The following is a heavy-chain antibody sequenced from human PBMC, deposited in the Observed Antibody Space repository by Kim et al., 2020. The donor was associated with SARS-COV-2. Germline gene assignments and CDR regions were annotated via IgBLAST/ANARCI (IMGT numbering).Heavy chain of an antibody. J-gene: IGHJ4*02. CDR2: ISYDGSNK. D-gene: IGHD6-13*01. V-gene: IGHV3-30*18. CDR1: GFTFSSYG. CDR3: AKPLVGQQLVYYFDY. Sequence: GGSLRLSCAASGFTFSSYGMHWVRQAPGKGLEWVAVISYDGSNKYYADSVKGRFTISRDNSKNTLYLQMNSLRAEDTAVYYCAKPLVGQQLVYYFDYWGQGTLVTVSS.